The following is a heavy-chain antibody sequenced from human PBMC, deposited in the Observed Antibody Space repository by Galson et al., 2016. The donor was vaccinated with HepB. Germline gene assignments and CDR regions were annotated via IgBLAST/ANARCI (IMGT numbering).Heavy chain of an antibody. CDR2: SIPILGMA. Sequence: SVKVSCKASGYTFTNYAFSWVRQAPGQGLEWMGRSIPILGMANYAQKFQGRVTITADKSTSTVYMELSSLRSEDTAVYYCARDAVAVAATLHFYHYGMDVWGQGTTVTVSS. J-gene: IGHJ6*02. CDR3: ARDAVAVAATLHFYHYGMDV. V-gene: IGHV1-69*04. CDR1: GYTFTNYA. D-gene: IGHD2-15*01.